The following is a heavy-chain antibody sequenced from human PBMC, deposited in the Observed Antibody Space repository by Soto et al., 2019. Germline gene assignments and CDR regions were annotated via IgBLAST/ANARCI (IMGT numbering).Heavy chain of an antibody. CDR1: GYTFTSYG. CDR3: ARWDFWSGYSSPNWFDP. CDR2: ISAYNGNT. J-gene: IGHJ5*02. V-gene: IGHV1-18*01. Sequence: QVQLVQSGAEVKKPGASVKVSCKASGYTFTSYGISWVRQAPGQGLEWMGWISAYNGNTNYAQKLQGRVTMTTDTSSSTAYIELRSLRSDDTAVYYCARWDFWSGYSSPNWFDPWGQGTLVTVSS. D-gene: IGHD3-3*01.